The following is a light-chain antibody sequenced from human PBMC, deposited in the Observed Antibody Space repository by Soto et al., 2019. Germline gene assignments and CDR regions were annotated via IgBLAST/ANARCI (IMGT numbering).Light chain of an antibody. V-gene: IGLV1-44*01. CDR2: SSN. CDR1: SSNIGSNS. Sequence: VLTQPPSASGTPGQRVTISCSGSSSNIGSNSVNWYQQLPGTAPKLLMYSSNQRPSGVPDRFSGSKSGTSASLAISGLQSEDEADYYCAAWDDSLNGVVFGGGTKLTVL. CDR3: AAWDDSLNGVV. J-gene: IGLJ2*01.